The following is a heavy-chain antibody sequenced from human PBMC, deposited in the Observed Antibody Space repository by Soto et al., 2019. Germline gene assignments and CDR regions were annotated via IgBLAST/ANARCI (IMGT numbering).Heavy chain of an antibody. Sequence: GEALKICCEGSGDSVSNDWIAWVRQMPGKGLEWMGIIYPADSDTRYSPSFQGQVTISAGKSINTVYLQWSSLKASDTAMYYCAAHLNAFWSESSSSGCFCPRAQRTLVPVSA. D-gene: IGHD3-3*01. CDR3: AAHLNAFWSESSSSGCFCP. J-gene: IGHJ4*01. CDR1: GDSVSNDW. V-gene: IGHV5-51*01. CDR2: IYPADSDT.